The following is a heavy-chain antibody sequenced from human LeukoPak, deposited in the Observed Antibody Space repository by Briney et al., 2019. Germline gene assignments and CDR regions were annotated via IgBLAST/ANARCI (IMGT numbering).Heavy chain of an antibody. J-gene: IGHJ4*02. V-gene: IGHV3-9*01. Sequence: GRSLRLSCAASGFTFDDYAMHWVRQAPGKGLEWVSGISWNSGSIGYADSVKGRFTISRDNAKNSLYLQMNSLRAEDTALYYCATDLSSGATDYWGQGTLVTVSS. D-gene: IGHD1-26*01. CDR1: GFTFDDYA. CDR3: ATDLSSGATDY. CDR2: ISWNSGSI.